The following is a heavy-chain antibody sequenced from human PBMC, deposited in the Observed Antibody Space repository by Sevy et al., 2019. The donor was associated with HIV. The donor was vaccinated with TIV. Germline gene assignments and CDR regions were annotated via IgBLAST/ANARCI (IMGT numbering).Heavy chain of an antibody. V-gene: IGHV3-30*18. CDR1: GFTFSSYG. J-gene: IGHJ4*02. CDR3: AKDIIQRWYYYDRRGYFGFDY. Sequence: GGSLRLSCEASGFTFSSYGIHWVRQAPGKGLEWVAVISYDGSKEYYGDSVKGRFTISRDNSKNTVSLQMNSLRAEDTAVYYCAKDIIQRWYYYDRRGYFGFDYWGQGTLVTVSS. CDR2: ISYDGSKE. D-gene: IGHD3-22*01.